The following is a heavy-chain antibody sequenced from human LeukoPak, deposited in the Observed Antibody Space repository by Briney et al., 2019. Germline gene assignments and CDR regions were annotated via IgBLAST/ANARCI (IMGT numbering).Heavy chain of an antibody. J-gene: IGHJ5*02. CDR1: GYTFTSYA. V-gene: IGHV7-4-1*02. CDR2: INTNTGNP. D-gene: IGHD6-6*01. CDR3: ARDRPRHFEYSSSQNWFDP. Sequence: GASVKVSCKASGYTFTSYAMNWVRQAPGQGLEWMGGINTNTGNPTYAQGFTGRFVFSLDTSVSTAYLQISSLKAEDTAVYYCARDRPRHFEYSSSQNWFDPWGQGTLVTVSS.